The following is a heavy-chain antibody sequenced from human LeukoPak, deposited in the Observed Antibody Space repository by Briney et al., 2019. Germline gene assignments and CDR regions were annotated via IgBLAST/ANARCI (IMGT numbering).Heavy chain of an antibody. Sequence: PSQTLSLTSTVSGGSISSGAYYWSWIRQHPGKGLEWIGYVYYIGTTYYNPSLESRVTISVDTSKNQFSLKLSSVTAADTAVYYCARVNGYSYGPFDYWGQGTPVTVSS. D-gene: IGHD5-18*01. CDR1: GGSISSGAYY. CDR3: ARVNGYSYGPFDY. V-gene: IGHV4-31*03. CDR2: VYYIGTT. J-gene: IGHJ4*02.